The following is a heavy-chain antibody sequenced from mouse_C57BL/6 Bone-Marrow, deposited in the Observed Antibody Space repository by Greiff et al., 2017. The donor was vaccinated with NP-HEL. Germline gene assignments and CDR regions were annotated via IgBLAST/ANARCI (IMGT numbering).Heavy chain of an antibody. CDR2: IRSKSNNYAT. D-gene: IGHD4-1*01. V-gene: IGHV10-1*01. CDR3: VRHKTGNYFDY. CDR1: GFSFTTYA. J-gene: IGHJ2*01. Sequence: EVQLVESGGGLLQPKGSLKLSCAASGFSFTTYAMNWVRQAPGKGLEWVARIRSKSNNYATYYADSVKDRFTISRDDSESMLYLQMNNLKTEDTAMYYCVRHKTGNYFDYWGQGTTLTVSS.